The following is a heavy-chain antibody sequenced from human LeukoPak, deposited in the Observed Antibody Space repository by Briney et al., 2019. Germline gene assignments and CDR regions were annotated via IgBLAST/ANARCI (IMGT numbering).Heavy chain of an antibody. CDR1: GYTFTSYY. CDR2: INLSGGST. D-gene: IGHD6-25*01. V-gene: IGHV1-46*01. J-gene: IGHJ3*02. Sequence: ASVKVSCKASGYTFTSYYMHRVRQAPGQGLEWMGIINLSGGSTSYAQKFQGRVAMTRDTSTSTVYMELSSLRSEDTAVYYCARRGRSKGPAASDAFDIWGQGTMVTVSS. CDR3: ARRGRSKGPAASDAFDI.